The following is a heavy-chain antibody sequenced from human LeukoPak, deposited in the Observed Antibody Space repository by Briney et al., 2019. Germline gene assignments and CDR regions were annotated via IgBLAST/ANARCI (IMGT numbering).Heavy chain of an antibody. CDR3: ARDNGDYVFDY. D-gene: IGHD4-17*01. CDR1: GYTFTTYY. V-gene: IGHV1-46*01. CDR2: FNPSGVTT. J-gene: IGHJ4*02. Sequence: ASVKVSCKASGYTFTTYYMHWVRQAPGQGLGWMGMFNPSGVTTTYAQKFQGRVTMTRDTSTSTVYMELSSLRSEDTAVYYCARDNGDYVFDYWGQGTLVTVSS.